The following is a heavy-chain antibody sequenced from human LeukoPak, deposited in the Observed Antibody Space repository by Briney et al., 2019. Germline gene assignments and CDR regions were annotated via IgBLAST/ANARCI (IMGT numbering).Heavy chain of an antibody. D-gene: IGHD6-6*01. V-gene: IGHV1-69*13. J-gene: IGHJ4*02. Sequence: SVKVSCKASGGTFSSYAISWVRQAPGQGLEWMGGIIPIFGTANYAQKFQGRVTITADESTSTAYMELSGLRSEDTAVYYCAREYSSSPYYFDYWGQGTLVTVSS. CDR3: AREYSSSPYYFDY. CDR1: GGTFSSYA. CDR2: IIPIFGTA.